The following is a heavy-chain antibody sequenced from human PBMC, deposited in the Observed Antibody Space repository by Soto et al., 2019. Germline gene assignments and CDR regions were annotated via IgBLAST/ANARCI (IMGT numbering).Heavy chain of an antibody. D-gene: IGHD3-22*01. CDR3: ARVDYYDSSGYYGY. J-gene: IGHJ4*02. CDR1: GYTFTIYG. CDR2: ISGYNGNT. V-gene: IGHV1-18*04. Sequence: QVQLGQSGAEVKKPVASVKVSCKSSGYTFTIYGISWVRQAPGQGLEWMGWISGYNGNTDYAQNLQDRVTLTTDASTSSVYMELRSLRSDATAVYYCARVDYYDSSGYYGYWGQGTLITVSS.